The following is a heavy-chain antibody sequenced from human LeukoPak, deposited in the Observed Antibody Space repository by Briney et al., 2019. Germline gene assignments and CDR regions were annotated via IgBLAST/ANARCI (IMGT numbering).Heavy chain of an antibody. CDR1: GYSFTSYW. D-gene: IGHD5-18*01. J-gene: IGHJ4*02. CDR3: ARVSGYSYGLGIQAEDY. Sequence: GESLKISCKGSGYSFTSYWIGWVRQAPGKGLEWVSSISSSSSYIYYADSVKGRFTISRDNAKNSLYLQMNSLRAEDTAVYYCARVSGYSYGLGIQAEDYWGQGTLVTVSS. CDR2: ISSSSSYI. V-gene: IGHV3-21*01.